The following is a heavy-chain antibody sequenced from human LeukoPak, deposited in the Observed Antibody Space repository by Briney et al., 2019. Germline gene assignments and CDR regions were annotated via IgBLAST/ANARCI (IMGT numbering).Heavy chain of an antibody. D-gene: IGHD6-19*01. J-gene: IGHJ4*02. Sequence: GGSLRLSCAASGFTFSSYAMSWVRQAPGKGLEWVSAISGSGGSTYYADSVKGRFTISRDNSKNTLYLQMNSLRAEDTAVYYCAKDEGDSVAGPFSGCDYWGQGTLVTVSS. V-gene: IGHV3-23*01. CDR3: AKDEGDSVAGPFSGCDY. CDR1: GFTFSSYA. CDR2: ISGSGGST.